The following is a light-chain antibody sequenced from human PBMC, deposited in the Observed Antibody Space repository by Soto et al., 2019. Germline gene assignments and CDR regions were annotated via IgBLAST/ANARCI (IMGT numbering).Light chain of an antibody. V-gene: IGKV3-20*01. CDR3: PQYGSSPNT. Sequence: EIVLTQSPGTLSLSPGERATLSCRASQSVSSSYLAWYQQKPGQAPRLLIYGASSRATGIPDRFSGSGSGTDFSLIISRLEPEDFAVYYCPQYGSSPNTFGQGTKLEIK. J-gene: IGKJ2*01. CDR2: GAS. CDR1: QSVSSSY.